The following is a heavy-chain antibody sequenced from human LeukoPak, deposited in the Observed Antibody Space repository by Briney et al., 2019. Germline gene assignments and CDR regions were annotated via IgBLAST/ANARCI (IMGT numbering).Heavy chain of an antibody. D-gene: IGHD3-3*01. CDR2: ISSSSSYI. CDR3: ARDRPHLGIFGVAEGNYMDV. V-gene: IGHV3-21*01. J-gene: IGHJ6*03. Sequence: GGSLRLSCAASGFTFSSYSMNWVRQAPGKGLEWVSSISSSSSYIYYADSVKGRFTISRDNAKNSLYLQMNSLRAEDTAVYYCARDRPHLGIFGVAEGNYMDVWGKGTTVTVSS. CDR1: GFTFSSYS.